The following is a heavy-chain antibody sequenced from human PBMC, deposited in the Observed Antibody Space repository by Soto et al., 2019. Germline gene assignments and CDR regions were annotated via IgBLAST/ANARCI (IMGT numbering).Heavy chain of an antibody. CDR1: GFSLNTNGVG. D-gene: IGHD6-19*01. J-gene: IGHJ4*02. CDR3: AHRRNFANGWSPFDC. V-gene: IGHV2-5*01. Sequence: QITLKESGPTLVKPTETLTLTCAFSGFSLNTNGVGVGWIRQPPGKALEWLALIYWNNDEDYSPSLKTRLTITKDPSNNQVVLTMTNMDPVDTATFFWAHRRNFANGWSPFDCWGQGVLVTVSS. CDR2: IYWNNDE.